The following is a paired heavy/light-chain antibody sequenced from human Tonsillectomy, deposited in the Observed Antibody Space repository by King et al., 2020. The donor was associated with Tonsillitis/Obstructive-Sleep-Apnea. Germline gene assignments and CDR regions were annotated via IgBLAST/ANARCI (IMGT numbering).Light chain of an antibody. CDR2: RDS. J-gene: IGLJ1*01. CDR1: NIGSGD. V-gene: IGLV3-9*01. Sequence: SYELTQPLSVSVALGQTARITCGGNNIGSGDVHWYQQKPGQAPVLVIYRDSNRPSGIPERFSGSNSGNTATLTISRAQAGDEAEYYCQVWDSSTAVFGTGTKVTVL. CDR3: QVWDSSTAV.
Heavy chain of an antibody. CDR1: GDSITSSNYY. CDR3: ARHRGCYFDY. V-gene: IGHV4-39*01. CDR2: FSYSGST. J-gene: IGHJ4*02. Sequence: QLQLQESGPGLVKPSETLSLTCTVSGDSITSSNYYWGWIRQPPGKGLEWIGTFSYSGSTYYNPSLKSRVTISVDTSKNQFSLKLSSVTAADTAVFYCARHRGCYFDYWGQGTLVTVSS. D-gene: IGHD3-10*01.